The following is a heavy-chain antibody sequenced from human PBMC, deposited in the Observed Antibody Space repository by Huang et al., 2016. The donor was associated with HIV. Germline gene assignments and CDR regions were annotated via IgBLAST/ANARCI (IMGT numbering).Heavy chain of an antibody. D-gene: IGHD2-2*01. V-gene: IGHV1-18*04. J-gene: IGHJ4*02. CDR2: VSPYSTKT. CDR1: GYSFTTYG. CDR3: ATDYYANFDY. Sequence: QVQLMQSGPEVKKPGASVRVSCKASGYSFTTYGLNWVRQAPGHGLEWMGWVSPYSTKTAYAERFQGRVTMTRDTSTTTAYMELRSLRSDDTAIYYCATDYYANFDYWGQGTLVTISS.